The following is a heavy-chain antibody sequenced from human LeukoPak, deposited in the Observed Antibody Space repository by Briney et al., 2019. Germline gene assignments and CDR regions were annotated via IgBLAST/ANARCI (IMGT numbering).Heavy chain of an antibody. J-gene: IGHJ4*02. CDR1: GFTLSHYA. V-gene: IGHV3-23*01. D-gene: IGHD2-2*01. CDR3: AKRYCSDTSCHFFDY. CDR2: IGGGGGST. Sequence: GGSLRLSCSMSGFTLSHYAMSWVRQAPGKGLEWVSTIGGGGGSTDYTDSVKGRFTISRDNSKNTLYLQMSSLGAEDTAVYYCAKRYCSDTSCHFFDYWGQGTLVTVSS.